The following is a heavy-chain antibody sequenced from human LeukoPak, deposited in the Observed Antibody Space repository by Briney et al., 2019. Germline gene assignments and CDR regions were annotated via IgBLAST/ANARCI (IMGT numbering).Heavy chain of an antibody. D-gene: IGHD3-22*01. CDR3: ARADPHYYDSSPSLGP. V-gene: IGHV4-39*07. CDR2: INHSGST. CDR1: GGSIRNNGYY. J-gene: IGHJ5*02. Sequence: PSETLSLTCSVSGGSIRNNGYYWGWIRQPPGKGLEWIGEINHSGSTNYNPSLKSRVTISVDTSKNQFSLKLSSVTAADTAVYYCARADPHYYDSSPSLGPWGQGTLVTVSS.